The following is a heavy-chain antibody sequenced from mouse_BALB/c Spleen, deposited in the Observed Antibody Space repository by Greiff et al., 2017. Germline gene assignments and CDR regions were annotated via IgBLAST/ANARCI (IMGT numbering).Heavy chain of an antibody. Sequence: VKVVESGPSLVQPSQSLSITCTVSGFSLTSYGVHWVRQSPGKGLEWLGVIWRGGSTDYNAAFMSRLSITKDNSKSQVFFKMNSLQADDTAIYYCAKMEFITTVVAPYYYAMDYWGQGTSVTVSS. CDR2: IWRGGST. CDR1: GFSLTSYG. J-gene: IGHJ4*01. D-gene: IGHD1-1*01. CDR3: AKMEFITTVVAPYYYAMDY. V-gene: IGHV2-5-1*01.